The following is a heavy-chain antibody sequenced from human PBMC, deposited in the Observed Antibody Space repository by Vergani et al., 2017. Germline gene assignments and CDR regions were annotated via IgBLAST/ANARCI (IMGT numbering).Heavy chain of an antibody. D-gene: IGHD2-21*02. CDR3: ALTATYYYYYMDV. J-gene: IGHJ6*03. CDR2: IRYDGSNK. V-gene: IGHV3-30*02. CDR1: GFTFSSYG. Sequence: QVQLVESGGGVVQPGGSLRLSCAASGFTFSSYGMHWVRQAPGKGLEWVAFIRYDGSNKYYADSVKGRFTISRDNSKNTLYLQMNSLRAEDTAVYYCALTATYYYYYMDVWGKGTTVTVSS.